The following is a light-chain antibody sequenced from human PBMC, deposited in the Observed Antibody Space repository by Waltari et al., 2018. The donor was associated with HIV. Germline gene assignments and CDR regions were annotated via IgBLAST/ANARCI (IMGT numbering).Light chain of an antibody. J-gene: IGLJ2*01. V-gene: IGLV6-57*04. CDR1: SGSIASNY. Sequence: NFMLTQPHSVSESPGKTVTISCTRSSGSIASNYVQWDQQRPGSAPTTVIDEDNQRPSGVPDRFSGSIDSSSNSASLTSSGLKTEDEADYYCQSYDSSNVVFGGGTKLTVL. CDR2: EDN. CDR3: QSYDSSNVV.